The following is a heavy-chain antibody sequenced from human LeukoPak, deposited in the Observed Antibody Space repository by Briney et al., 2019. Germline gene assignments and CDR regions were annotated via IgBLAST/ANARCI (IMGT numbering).Heavy chain of an antibody. Sequence: GRSLRLSCAASGFTFDDYAMHWVRQAPGKGLEWVSGISWNSGSIGYADSVKGRFTISRDNAKNSLYLQMNSLRAEDTALYYCARGDSSGPNYWGQGTLVTVSS. D-gene: IGHD3-22*01. CDR3: ARGDSSGPNY. V-gene: IGHV3-9*01. J-gene: IGHJ4*02. CDR2: ISWNSGSI. CDR1: GFTFDDYA.